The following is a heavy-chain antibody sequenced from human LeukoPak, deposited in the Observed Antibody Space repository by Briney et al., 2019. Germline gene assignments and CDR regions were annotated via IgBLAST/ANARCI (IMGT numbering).Heavy chain of an antibody. CDR1: GFTFSSYA. CDR2: ISGSGDNT. V-gene: IGHV3-23*01. CDR3: AKLRTAVGP. Sequence: PGGSLRLSCAASGFTFSSYAMSWVRQAPGKGLECVSAISGSGDNTYYADSVKGRFTISRDNSENTLYLQMNSLRAGDTAVYYCAKLRTAVGPWGQGTLVTVSS. J-gene: IGHJ5*02. D-gene: IGHD4-23*01.